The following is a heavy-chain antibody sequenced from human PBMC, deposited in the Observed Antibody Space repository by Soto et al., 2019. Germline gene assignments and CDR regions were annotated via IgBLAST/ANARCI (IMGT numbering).Heavy chain of an antibody. Sequence: QVQLVQSGAEVKKPGASVKVSCKDSGYSLTDLTMHWVRQAPGKGLEWMGGFDPEDDETIYAPKFQGRVTMTEDTAKNTAYMELSSLRSEETTVYFCATGSQGYTCGNGREYWGKGTMVTVSS. V-gene: IGHV1-24*01. D-gene: IGHD5-12*01. J-gene: IGHJ4*02. CDR1: GYSLTDLT. CDR2: FDPEDDET. CDR3: ATGSQGYTCGNGREY.